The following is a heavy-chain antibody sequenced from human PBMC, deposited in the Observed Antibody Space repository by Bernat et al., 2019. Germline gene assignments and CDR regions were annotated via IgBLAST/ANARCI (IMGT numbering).Heavy chain of an antibody. V-gene: IGHV1-3*01. J-gene: IGHJ4*02. CDR1: GYTFTSYA. Sequence: QVQLVQSGAEVKKPGASVKVSCKASGYTFTSYAMHWVRQAPGQRLEWMGWINAGNGNTKYSQKFQGRVTITRDTSASTAYMELSSLRSEDTAVYYCARKNSGWYVFDYWGQGTLVTVSS. D-gene: IGHD6-19*01. CDR2: INAGNGNT. CDR3: ARKNSGWYVFDY.